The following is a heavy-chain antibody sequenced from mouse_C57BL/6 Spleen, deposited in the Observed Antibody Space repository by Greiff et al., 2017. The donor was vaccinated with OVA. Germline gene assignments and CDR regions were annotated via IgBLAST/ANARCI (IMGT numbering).Heavy chain of an antibody. Sequence: VQLQQSGPELVKPGASVKISCKASGYAFSSSWMNWVKQRPGQGLEWIGRIYPGDGDTNYNGKFKGQATLTADTSSSTAYMQLSSLTSEDSAVYFCAGGGSSYGGSSDWYFDVWGTGTTVTVSS. CDR3: AGGGSSYGGSSDWYFDV. D-gene: IGHD1-1*01. V-gene: IGHV1-82*01. CDR1: GYAFSSSW. CDR2: IYPGDGDT. J-gene: IGHJ1*03.